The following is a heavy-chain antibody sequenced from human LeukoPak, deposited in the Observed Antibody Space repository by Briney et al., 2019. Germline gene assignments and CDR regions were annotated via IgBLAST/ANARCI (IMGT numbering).Heavy chain of an antibody. CDR1: GGSISSGGYS. Sequence: SETLSLTCAVSGGSISSGGYSWSWIRQPPGKGLEWIGYIYYSGSTYYNPFLKSRVTISVDTSKNQFSLKLSSVTAADTAVYYCARGNWNFTPNWFDPWGQGTLVTVSS. V-gene: IGHV4-30-4*07. CDR2: IYYSGST. D-gene: IGHD1-7*01. CDR3: ARGNWNFTPNWFDP. J-gene: IGHJ5*02.